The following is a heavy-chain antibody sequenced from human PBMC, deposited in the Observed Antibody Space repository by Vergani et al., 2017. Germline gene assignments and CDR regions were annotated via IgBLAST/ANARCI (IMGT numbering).Heavy chain of an antibody. D-gene: IGHD3-16*01. J-gene: IGHJ4*02. V-gene: IGHV3-9*01. CDR1: GITFWKFG. CDR2: ISWNRGKI. CDR3: VKDTGIQLWQHFES. Sequence: EVQLLESGGGLVQPGGSLRLSCEASGITFWKFGMHWVRQGPGKGLEWVSGISWNRGKIAYADSVKGRFTISRDTAKKSLYLQMNNLRPEDTAFYYCVKDTGIQLWQHFESWGQGILVTVSS.